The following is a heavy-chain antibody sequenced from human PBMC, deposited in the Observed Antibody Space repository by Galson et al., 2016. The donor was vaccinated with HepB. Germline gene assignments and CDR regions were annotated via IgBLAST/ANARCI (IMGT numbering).Heavy chain of an antibody. J-gene: IGHJ4*02. D-gene: IGHD6-19*01. CDR2: INTNTGNP. Sequence: SVKVSCKASGYTFTTYAVIWVRQAPGQGLEWMGWINTNTGNPTYAQDFTGRFVFSLDTSVSTAYLQISDLKAEDTAVYFCAREAGTVAGPGDYWAQGTLVTVSS. CDR3: AREAGTVAGPGDY. V-gene: IGHV7-4-1*02. CDR1: GYTFTTYA.